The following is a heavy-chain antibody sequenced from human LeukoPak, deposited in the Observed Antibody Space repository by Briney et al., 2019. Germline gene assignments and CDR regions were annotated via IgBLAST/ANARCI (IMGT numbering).Heavy chain of an antibody. CDR1: GYTFTSYD. J-gene: IGHJ4*02. CDR2: MNPNSDNT. Sequence: ASVKVSCKASGYTFTSYDINWVRQATGQGLEWMGWMNPNSDNTGYAQKFQGRVTMTRNTSISTACMELSSLRSEDTAVYYCARGARIAAAGLTLGYWGQGTLVTVSS. D-gene: IGHD6-13*01. V-gene: IGHV1-8*01. CDR3: ARGARIAAAGLTLGY.